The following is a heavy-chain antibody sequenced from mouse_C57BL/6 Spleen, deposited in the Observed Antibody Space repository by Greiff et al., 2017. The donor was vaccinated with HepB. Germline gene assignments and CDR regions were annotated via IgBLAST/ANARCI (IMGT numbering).Heavy chain of an antibody. CDR3: ARGTSASEPFAY. CDR1: GYTFTSYG. J-gene: IGHJ3*01. D-gene: IGHD6-1*01. Sequence: VQLVESGAELARPGASVKLSCKASGYTFTSYGISWVKQRTGQGLEWIGKIYPRSGNTYYNEKFKGKATLTADKSSSTAYMELRSLTSEDSAVYFCARGTSASEPFAYWGQGTLVTVSA. V-gene: IGHV1-81*01. CDR2: IYPRSGNT.